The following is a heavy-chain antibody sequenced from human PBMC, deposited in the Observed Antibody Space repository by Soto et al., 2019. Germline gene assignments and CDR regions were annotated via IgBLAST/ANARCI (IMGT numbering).Heavy chain of an antibody. CDR1: GYTFTSYG. J-gene: IGHJ5*02. CDR2: ISAYNGNT. V-gene: IGHV1-18*01. CDR3: ARQIDGITGATVWLDP. D-gene: IGHD1-7*01. Sequence: QVQLVQSGAEVKKPGASVKVSCKASGYTFTSYGISWVRQAPGQGLEWMGWISAYNGNTNYAQKLQGRVTMTTDTSTSTAYMVLRSMRSDDTAGYYCARQIDGITGATVWLDPWGQGTLVTVSS.